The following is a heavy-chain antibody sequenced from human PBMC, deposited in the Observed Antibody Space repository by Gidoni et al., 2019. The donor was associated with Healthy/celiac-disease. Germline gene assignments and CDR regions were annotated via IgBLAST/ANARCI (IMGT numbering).Heavy chain of an antibody. CDR3: VKEGLGIAARPPFDY. J-gene: IGHJ4*02. D-gene: IGHD6-6*01. CDR2: ISSNGGST. V-gene: IGHV3-64D*06. CDR1: GFTFSSYA. Sequence: EVQLVESGGGLVQPGGSLRLSCSASGFTFSSYAMHWVRQAPGKGLEYVSAISSNGGSTYYADSVKGRFTISRDNSKNTLYLQMSSLRAEDTAVYYCVKEGLGIAARPPFDYWGQGTLVTVSS.